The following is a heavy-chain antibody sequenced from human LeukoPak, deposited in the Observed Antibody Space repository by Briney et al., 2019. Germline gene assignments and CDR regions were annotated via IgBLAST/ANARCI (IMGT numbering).Heavy chain of an antibody. Sequence: SQTLSLTCAVSGGSISSGGYSWSWIRQPPGKGLEWIGYIYHSGSTYYNPSLKSRVTISVDRSKNQFSLRLSSVTATDTAVYYCARAPLRYCSSTSCSCFDYWGQGTLVTVSS. J-gene: IGHJ4*02. CDR3: ARAPLRYCSSTSCSCFDY. CDR2: IYHSGST. D-gene: IGHD2-2*01. V-gene: IGHV4-30-2*01. CDR1: GGSISSGGYS.